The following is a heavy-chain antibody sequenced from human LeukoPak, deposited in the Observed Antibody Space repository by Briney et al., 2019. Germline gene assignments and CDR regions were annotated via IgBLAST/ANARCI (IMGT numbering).Heavy chain of an antibody. V-gene: IGHV1-18*01. CDR3: ARDRYLEYSSSFDY. CDR2: ISAYNGNT. Sequence: ASVKVSCKASGYTFTSYGISWVRQAPGQGLEWMGWISAYNGNTNYAQKLQGRVTMTTDTSTSTAYTELRSLRSDDTAVYYCARDRYLEYSSSFDYWGQGTLDTVSS. D-gene: IGHD6-6*01. CDR1: GYTFTSYG. J-gene: IGHJ4*02.